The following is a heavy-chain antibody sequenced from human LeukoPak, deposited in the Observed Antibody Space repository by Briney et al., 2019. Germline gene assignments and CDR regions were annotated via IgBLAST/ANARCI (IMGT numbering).Heavy chain of an antibody. J-gene: IGHJ4*02. CDR3: ARGSLGCSSTSCYPFDY. CDR1: GFTFSSYG. Sequence: PGGSLRLSCAASGFTFSSYGMHWVRQAPGKGLEWVSAISGSGGSTYYADSVKGRFTISRDNSKNTLYLQMNSLRAEDTAVYYCARGSLGCSSTSCYPFDYWGQGTLVTVSS. V-gene: IGHV3-23*01. D-gene: IGHD2-2*01. CDR2: ISGSGGST.